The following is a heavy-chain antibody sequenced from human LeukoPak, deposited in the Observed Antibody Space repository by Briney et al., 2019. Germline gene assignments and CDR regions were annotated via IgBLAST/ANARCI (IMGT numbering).Heavy chain of an antibody. Sequence: SETLSLTCTVSGPSISSYSWTWIRHPPGKGLEWIGNIYDSGSTNYNPSLKSRVTISVDTSKNQFSLKLSSVTAADTAVYYCARPRYGSGWGPFDPWGQGILVTVSS. CDR1: GPSISSYS. V-gene: IGHV4-59*01. CDR3: ARPRYGSGWGPFDP. J-gene: IGHJ5*02. CDR2: IYDSGST. D-gene: IGHD6-19*01.